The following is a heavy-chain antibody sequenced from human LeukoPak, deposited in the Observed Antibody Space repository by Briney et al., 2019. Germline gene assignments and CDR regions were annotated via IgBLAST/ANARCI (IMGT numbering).Heavy chain of an antibody. V-gene: IGHV1-46*01. CDR3: ARVLAHFDWPSESTYYYYYMDV. CDR2: SNPSDGAT. CDR1: GYAVTMYY. Sequence: ASEKVSCNASGYAVTMYYIHWVRQAPGQGLERMGMSNPSDGATTYAHNFPGRLSMTTVMSTTTVYMELRSLRSEDTAVYYCARVLAHFDWPSESTYYYYYMDVWGKGTTVTVSS. J-gene: IGHJ6*03. D-gene: IGHD3-9*01.